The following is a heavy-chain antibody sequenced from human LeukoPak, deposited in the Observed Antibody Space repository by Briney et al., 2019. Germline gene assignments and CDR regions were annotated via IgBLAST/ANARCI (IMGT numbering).Heavy chain of an antibody. CDR2: ITGDGGGT. V-gene: IGHV3-23*01. D-gene: IGHD7-27*01. CDR3: AIDPNWGTHS. J-gene: IGHJ4*02. CDR1: GFTFRNYV. Sequence: GGSLRLSCAASGFTFRNYVMSWVRQTPEKGLEWVSAITGDGGGTNHADSVKGRFTISRDNSKNALYLQMNSLRVEDTAVYYCAIDPNWGTHSWGQGVLVTVSS.